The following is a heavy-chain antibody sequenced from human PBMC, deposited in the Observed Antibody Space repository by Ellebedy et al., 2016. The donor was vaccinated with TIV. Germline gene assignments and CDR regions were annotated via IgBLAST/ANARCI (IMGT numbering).Heavy chain of an antibody. CDR1: GGSISRYH. D-gene: IGHD1-1*01. Sequence: SETLSLTCSVSGGSISRYHWTWIRQPPGKGLEWIGYIYYTGSTDYSPSLKSRVTIAVDRSRNQISLKLTSVTAADTAMYYCARDSKNGWAFDIWGQGTMVTVSS. V-gene: IGHV4-59*01. CDR2: IYYTGST. J-gene: IGHJ3*02. CDR3: ARDSKNGWAFDI.